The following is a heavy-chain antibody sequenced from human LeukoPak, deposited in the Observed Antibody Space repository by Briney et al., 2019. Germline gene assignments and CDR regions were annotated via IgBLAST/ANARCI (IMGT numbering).Heavy chain of an antibody. CDR2: ISYDGSNK. V-gene: IGHV3-30-3*01. Sequence: GGSLRLSCAASGFTFSSYAMHWVRQAPGKGLEWVAVISYDGSNKYYADSVKGRFTISRDNSKNTLYLQMNSLRAEDTAVYYCARDSSSWYFDYWGQGTLVTVSS. J-gene: IGHJ4*02. CDR1: GFTFSSYA. D-gene: IGHD6-13*01. CDR3: ARDSSSWYFDY.